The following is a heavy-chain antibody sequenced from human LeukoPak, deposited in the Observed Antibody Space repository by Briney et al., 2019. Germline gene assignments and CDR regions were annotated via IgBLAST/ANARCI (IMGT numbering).Heavy chain of an antibody. V-gene: IGHV3-30-3*01. CDR1: GFTFSSYA. D-gene: IGHD3-10*01. CDR3: ARARRVGNDYYYYGMDV. Sequence: GGSLRLSCAASGFTFSSYAMHWVRQAPGKGLEWVAVISYDGSNKYYADSVKGRFTISRDNSKNTLYLQMNSLRAEDTAVYYCARARRVGNDYYYYGMDVWGQGTTVTVSS. CDR2: ISYDGSNK. J-gene: IGHJ6*02.